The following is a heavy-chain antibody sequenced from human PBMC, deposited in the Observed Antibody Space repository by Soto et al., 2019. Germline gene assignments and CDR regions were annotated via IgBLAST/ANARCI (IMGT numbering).Heavy chain of an antibody. V-gene: IGHV3-23*01. CDR1: GFTFSSYS. Sequence: PGGSLRLSCAASGFTFSSYSMNWVRQAPGKGLEWVSAISGSGGSTYYADSVKGRFTISRDNSKNTLYLQMNSLRAEDTAVYYCAKDAMGLGRSSWYYFDYWGQGTPVTSPQ. CDR3: AKDAMGLGRSSWYYFDY. CDR2: ISGSGGST. J-gene: IGHJ4*02. D-gene: IGHD6-13*01.